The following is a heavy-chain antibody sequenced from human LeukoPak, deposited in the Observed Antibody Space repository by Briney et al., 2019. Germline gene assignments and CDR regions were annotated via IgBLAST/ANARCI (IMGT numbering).Heavy chain of an antibody. CDR3: AETHGNSTPGDY. CDR2: INHSGST. J-gene: IGHJ4*02. Sequence: PSETLSLTCAVYGGSFSGYYWSWIRQPPGKGLEWIGEINHSGSTNYNPSLKSRVTISVDTSKNQFSLKLSSVTAADTAVYHCAETHGNSTPGDYWGQGTLVTVSS. D-gene: IGHD1-7*01. CDR1: GGSFSGYY. V-gene: IGHV4-34*01.